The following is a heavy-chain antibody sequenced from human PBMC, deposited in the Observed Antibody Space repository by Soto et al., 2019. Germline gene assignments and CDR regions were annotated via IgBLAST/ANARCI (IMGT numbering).Heavy chain of an antibody. V-gene: IGHV3-72*01. CDR3: STTVITAPLFEY. D-gene: IGHD2-21*02. Sequence: EVQLVESGGGLVQPGGSLRLSCEGSGFTFSGHYMDWVRQAPGKGLEWLGRIRNKPNGYTTAYAASVKGRFTISRDDSKNLVYLQMNSLKSEDTALYYCSTTVITAPLFEYWGQGTLVAVSS. CDR1: GFTFSGHY. CDR2: IRNKPNGYTT. J-gene: IGHJ4*02.